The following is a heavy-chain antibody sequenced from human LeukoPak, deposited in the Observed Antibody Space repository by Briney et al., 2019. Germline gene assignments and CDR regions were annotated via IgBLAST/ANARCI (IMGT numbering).Heavy chain of an antibody. V-gene: IGHV4-59*02. CDR1: GGSVSDYY. J-gene: IGHJ4*02. Sequence: SETLSLTCTVSGGSVSDYYWSWIRQSPGKGLEWIGYIYYTGSSSYNPSLRSRVTISADTSKNQFSLKLSSVTAADTAVYYCAREEVGATKTHFDYWGQGTLVTVSS. CDR2: IYYTGSS. CDR3: AREEVGATKTHFDY. D-gene: IGHD1-26*01.